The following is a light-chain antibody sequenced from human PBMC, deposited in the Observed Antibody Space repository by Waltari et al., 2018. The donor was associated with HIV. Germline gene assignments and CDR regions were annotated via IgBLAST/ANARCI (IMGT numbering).Light chain of an antibody. CDR1: SSDVGGYNY. CDR3: CSYVGSSTWV. J-gene: IGLJ3*02. V-gene: IGLV2-23*02. CDR2: DVS. Sequence: SALTQPASVSGFPGQSITISCTGTSSDVGGYNYVSWYQQHPGKAPKVMIYDVSKRPSGVSNRFSGSKSGNTASLTISGLQAEDEADYYCCSYVGSSTWVFGGGTKLTVL.